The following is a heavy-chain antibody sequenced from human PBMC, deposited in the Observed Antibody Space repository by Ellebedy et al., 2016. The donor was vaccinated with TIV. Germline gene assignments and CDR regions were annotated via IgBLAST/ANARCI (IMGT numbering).Heavy chain of an antibody. V-gene: IGHV3-23*01. CDR1: GFTVSNHV. Sequence: GESLKISCEASGFTVSNHVMGWVRQAPGKGLEWVSSISGSGGGTYFTDSVEGRFTISRDNSKNTLYLQMNALRAEDTAVYYCARDPREWLVRGYFDCWGQGTLVTVSS. CDR2: ISGSGGGT. J-gene: IGHJ4*02. CDR3: ARDPREWLVRGYFDC. D-gene: IGHD6-19*01.